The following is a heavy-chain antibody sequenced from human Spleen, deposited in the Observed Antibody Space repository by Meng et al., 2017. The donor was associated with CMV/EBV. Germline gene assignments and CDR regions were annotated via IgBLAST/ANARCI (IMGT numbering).Heavy chain of an antibody. V-gene: IGHV3-48*03. CDR3: ARDVAQGGPNWFDP. CDR2: ISSSGSTI. Sequence: GGSLRLSCAASGFTFNRYGMHWVRQAPGKGLEWVSYISSSGSTIYYADSVKGRFTISRDNAKNSLYLQMNSLRAEDTAVYYCARDVAQGGPNWFDPWGQGTLVTVSS. J-gene: IGHJ5*02. D-gene: IGHD2-15*01. CDR1: GFTFNRYG.